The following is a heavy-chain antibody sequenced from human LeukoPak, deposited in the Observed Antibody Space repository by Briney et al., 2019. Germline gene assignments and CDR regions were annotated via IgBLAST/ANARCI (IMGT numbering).Heavy chain of an antibody. CDR1: GYTFTSYD. CDR3: SLSSSWHSFDY. D-gene: IGHD6-13*01. CDR2: IIPILGIA. J-gene: IGHJ4*02. Sequence: GASVKVSCKASGYTFTSYDINWVRQAPGQGLEWMGRIIPILGIANYAQKFRGRVTITADKSTSTAYMELSSLRSEDTAVYYCSLSSSWHSFDYWGQGTLVTVSS. V-gene: IGHV1-69*04.